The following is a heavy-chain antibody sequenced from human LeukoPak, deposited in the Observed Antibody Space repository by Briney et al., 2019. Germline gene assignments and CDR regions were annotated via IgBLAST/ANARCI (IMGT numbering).Heavy chain of an antibody. CDR2: VNSNSGGT. D-gene: IGHD2-15*01. V-gene: IGHV1-2*02. CDR3: SRGYCSGGSCYHFDS. Sequence: GASVKVSCKASGYRFSDYYMQWVRQAPGQGLEWMGWVNSNSGGTHYAQKFEGRVTMTRDKSISTAYMELSRLKFDDTALYYCSRGYCSGGSCYHFDSWGQGTLVTVSS. CDR1: GYRFSDYY. J-gene: IGHJ5*01.